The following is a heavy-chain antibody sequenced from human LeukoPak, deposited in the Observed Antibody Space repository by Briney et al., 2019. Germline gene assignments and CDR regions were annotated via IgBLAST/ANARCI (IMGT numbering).Heavy chain of an antibody. CDR2: MNPNSGNT. CDR1: GYTFTSYD. CDR3: AKGHMVRGVIKSPGRNYYYYYMDV. Sequence: ASVKVSCKASGYTFTSYDINWVRQATGQGLEWMGWMNPNSGNTGYAQKFQGRVTMTRNTSISTAYMELSHLRSEDTAVYYCAKGHMVRGVIKSPGRNYYYYYMDVWRKGTTVTISS. J-gene: IGHJ6*03. V-gene: IGHV1-8*01. D-gene: IGHD3-10*01.